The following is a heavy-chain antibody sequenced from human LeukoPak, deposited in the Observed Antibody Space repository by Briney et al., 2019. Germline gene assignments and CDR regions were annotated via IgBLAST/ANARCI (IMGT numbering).Heavy chain of an antibody. CDR1: GYTFTSYY. CDR3: ARDFRSVTMVRGPNNGDC. J-gene: IGHJ4*02. V-gene: IGHV1-46*01. Sequence: ASVKVSCKASGYTFTSYYMHWVRQAPGQGLEWMGIINPSGGSTSYAQKFQGRVTMTRDTSTSTVYMELSSLRSEDTAVYYCARDFRSVTMVRGPNNGDCWGQGTLVTVSS. D-gene: IGHD3-10*01. CDR2: INPSGGST.